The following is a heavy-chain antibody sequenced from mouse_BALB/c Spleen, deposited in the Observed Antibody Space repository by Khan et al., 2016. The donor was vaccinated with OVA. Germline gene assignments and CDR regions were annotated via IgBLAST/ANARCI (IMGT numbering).Heavy chain of an antibody. Sequence: EVQLVESGPGLVKPSQSLSLTCTVTGYSITSEYAWNWIRQLPGNKLEWMGYINYSGNTRYNPSLKSRISITRDTSKNQFFLQLNSVTTEDTATYYCTRKDYYDYDPFPYWGQGTLVTVSA. CDR2: INYSGNT. CDR1: GYSITSEYA. D-gene: IGHD2-4*01. J-gene: IGHJ3*01. V-gene: IGHV3-2*02. CDR3: TRKDYYDYDPFPY.